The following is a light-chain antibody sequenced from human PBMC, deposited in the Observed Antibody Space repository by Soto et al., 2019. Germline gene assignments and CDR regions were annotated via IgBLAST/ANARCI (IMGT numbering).Light chain of an antibody. J-gene: IGLJ2*01. Sequence: QSALTQPPSASGSLGQSVTISCTGTSSDVGAYNYVSWYQQHPGKAPKLMIYEVSKRPSGVPDRFSGSKSGNTASLTVSGLQGEDEADYYCSSYARNRDIVFGGGTKVTVL. CDR1: SSDVGAYNY. CDR3: SSYARNRDIV. V-gene: IGLV2-8*01. CDR2: EVS.